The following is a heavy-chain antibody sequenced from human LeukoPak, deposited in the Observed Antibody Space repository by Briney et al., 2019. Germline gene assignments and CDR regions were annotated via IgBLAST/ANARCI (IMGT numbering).Heavy chain of an antibody. D-gene: IGHD6-19*01. CDR1: GGSISSYY. J-gene: IGHJ4*02. Sequence: PSETLSLTCTVSGGSISSYYWSWIRQPPGKGLEWIGYIYYSGNTNYNPSLQSRVIISVDTSKNQFSLRLTSVTAADTAMYYCARASSGWYGLFDSWGQGTLVTVSS. V-gene: IGHV4-59*01. CDR3: ARASSGWYGLFDS. CDR2: IYYSGNT.